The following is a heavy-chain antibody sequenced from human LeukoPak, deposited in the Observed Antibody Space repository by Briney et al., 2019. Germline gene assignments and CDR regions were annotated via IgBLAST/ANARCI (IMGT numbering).Heavy chain of an antibody. J-gene: IGHJ4*02. CDR2: IYASGST. CDR3: ARRATMLAGGYFDY. D-gene: IGHD5-12*01. V-gene: IGHV4-4*09. Sequence: PSETLCLTCTVSGGSISSYYWSWIRQPPGKGLEWIGYIYASGSTTYNPSLKSRVTISIDTSKNQFSLKLSSVTAADTAVYYCARRATMLAGGYFDYWGQGTLVSVSS. CDR1: GGSISSYY.